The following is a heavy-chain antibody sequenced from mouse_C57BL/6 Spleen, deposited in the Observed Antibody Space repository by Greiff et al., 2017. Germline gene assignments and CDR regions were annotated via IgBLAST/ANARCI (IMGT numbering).Heavy chain of an antibody. V-gene: IGHV1-9*01. D-gene: IGHD3-2*02. CDR3: ARRQLRPYLDY. CDR2: ILPGSGSP. CDR1: GYTFTGYW. J-gene: IGHJ2*01. Sequence: QVKLQQSGAELMKPGASVTLSCKATGYTFTGYWIEWVKQRPGHGLEWIGEILPGSGSPNYTEKFKGKATFTAATSSNTAYMQLSSLTTEDSAIYYGARRQLRPYLDYWGQGTTLTVSA.